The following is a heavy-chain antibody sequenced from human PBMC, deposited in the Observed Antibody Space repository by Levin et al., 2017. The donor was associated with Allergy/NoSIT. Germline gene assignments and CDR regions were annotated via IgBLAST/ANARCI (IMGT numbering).Heavy chain of an antibody. CDR3: AGGIAAAKVADRFDP. D-gene: IGHD6-13*01. V-gene: IGHV4-34*01. Sequence: SETLSLTCAVYGGSFSGYYWSWIRQPPGKGLEWIGEINHSGSTNYNPSLKSRVTISVDTSKNQFSLKLSSVTAADTAVYYCAGGIAAAKVADRFDPWGQGTLVTVSS. CDR2: INHSGST. CDR1: GGSFSGYY. J-gene: IGHJ5*02.